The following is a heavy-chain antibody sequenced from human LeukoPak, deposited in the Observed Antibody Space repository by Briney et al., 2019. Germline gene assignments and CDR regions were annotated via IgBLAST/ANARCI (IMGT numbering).Heavy chain of an antibody. CDR3: ARVVRYCSGSSCYWFDY. CDR2: IYHSGST. CDR1: GYSISSGYY. D-gene: IGHD2-15*01. J-gene: IGHJ4*02. V-gene: IGHV4-38-2*01. Sequence: SETLSLTCAVSGYSISSGYYWGWIQQPPGKGLEWIGSIYHSGSTYYNPSLKSRIIISVDTSKNQFSLKLSSVTAADTAVYYRARVVRYCSGSSCYWFDYWGQGTLVTVSS.